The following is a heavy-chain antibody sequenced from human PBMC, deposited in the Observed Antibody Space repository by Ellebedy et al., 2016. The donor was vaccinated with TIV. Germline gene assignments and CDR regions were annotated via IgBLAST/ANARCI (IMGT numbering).Heavy chain of an antibody. CDR1: GFTFDDYA. D-gene: IGHD6-6*01. CDR3: AKDIGQQVVPASGCVY. Sequence: GGSLRFSXAASGFTFDDYAMHWVRQAPGKGLEWVSGINWNSDRIYYADSVKGRFTISRDNAKNSLYLQMDSLRAEDTALYYCAKDIGQQVVPASGCVYWGQGTLVTVSS. CDR2: INWNSDRI. V-gene: IGHV3-9*01. J-gene: IGHJ4*02.